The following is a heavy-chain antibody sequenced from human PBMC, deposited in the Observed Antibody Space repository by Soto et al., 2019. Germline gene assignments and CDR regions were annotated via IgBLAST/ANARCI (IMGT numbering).Heavy chain of an antibody. D-gene: IGHD3-10*01. V-gene: IGHV3-9*01. CDR2: IAWNSDII. J-gene: IGHJ6*02. CDR1: GFSFEDYA. CDR3: AKDHYGSAIYGMDV. Sequence: EVQLVESGGGLVQPGRSLRLSCAASGFSFEDYAMHWVRQAPGKGLEWVSGIAWNSDIIGYADSVKGRFTITRDNGQNSLYLKMNSLRPEDTTLYYCAKDHYGSAIYGMDVWGQGTTVTVSS.